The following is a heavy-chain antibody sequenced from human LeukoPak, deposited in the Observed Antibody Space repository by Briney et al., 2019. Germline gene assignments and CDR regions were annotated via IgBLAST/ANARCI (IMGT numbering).Heavy chain of an antibody. CDR3: AKDGMEVVITDTDFDY. D-gene: IGHD3-22*01. V-gene: IGHV3-30*18. Sequence: GRSLRLSCAASGFTFSSYGMHWVRQAPGKGLEWVAVISYDGSNKYYADSVKGRFTISRDNSKNTLYLQMNSLRAEDTAVYYCAKDGMEVVITDTDFDYWGQGTLVIVSS. CDR1: GFTFSSYG. J-gene: IGHJ4*02. CDR2: ISYDGSNK.